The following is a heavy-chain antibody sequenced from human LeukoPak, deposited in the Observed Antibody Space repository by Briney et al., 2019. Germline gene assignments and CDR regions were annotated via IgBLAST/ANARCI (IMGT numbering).Heavy chain of an antibody. V-gene: IGHV3-30*09. CDR2: ISYDGSNK. Sequence: PGGSPRLSCAASGFTFSSYAMHWVRQAPGKGLEWVAVISYDGSNKYYADSVKGRFAISRDNSKNTLYLQMNSLRAEDTAVYYCARERVAAAGTGSRFDYWGQGTLVTVSS. J-gene: IGHJ4*02. CDR3: ARERVAAAGTGSRFDY. CDR1: GFTFSSYA. D-gene: IGHD6-13*01.